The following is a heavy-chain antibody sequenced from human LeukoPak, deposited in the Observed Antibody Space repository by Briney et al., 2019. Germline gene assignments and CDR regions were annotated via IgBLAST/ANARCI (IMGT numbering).Heavy chain of an antibody. CDR3: ATSSTVEGYDFWSGYQALGY. CDR2: FDPEDGET. V-gene: IGHV1-24*01. Sequence: ASVKVSCKVSGYTLTELSMHWVRQAPGKGLEWMGGFDPEDGETIYAQKFQGGVTMTEDTSTDTAYMELSSLRSEDTAVYYCATSSTVEGYDFWSGYQALGYWGQGTLVTVSS. D-gene: IGHD3-3*01. CDR1: GYTLTELS. J-gene: IGHJ4*02.